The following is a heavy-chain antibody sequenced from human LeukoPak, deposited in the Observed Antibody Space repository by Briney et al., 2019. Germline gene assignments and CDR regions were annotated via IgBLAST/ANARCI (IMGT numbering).Heavy chain of an antibody. CDR3: ARKSDSYMLRGGDC. V-gene: IGHV3-66*01. D-gene: IGHD3-10*01. CDR2: IYSGGDT. Sequence: GGSLTLPCAASGSSVSSNFMSWVRQAPGRGLECVSVIYSGGDTYYADSVRGRFTISRDKSKNTLYLQMDSLRVEDTAVYYCARKSDSYMLRGGDCWGQGTLVTVSS. CDR1: GSSVSSNF. J-gene: IGHJ4*02.